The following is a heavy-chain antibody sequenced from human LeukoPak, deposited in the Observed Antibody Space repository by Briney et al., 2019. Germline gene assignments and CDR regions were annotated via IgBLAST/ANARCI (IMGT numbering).Heavy chain of an antibody. V-gene: IGHV3-30*18. CDR2: ISKDGSAK. CDR1: GFTFSSYG. D-gene: IGHD1-1*01. CDR3: AKVQVPGLHYFDF. J-gene: IGHJ4*02. Sequence: PGRSLRLSCAASGFTFSSYGMHWVRQAPGKGLEWVALISKDGSAKHYADSVRGRFTISRDNSKNTLYLQMDSLSAEDTAVYYCAKVQVPGLHYFDFWGQGTLVTVSS.